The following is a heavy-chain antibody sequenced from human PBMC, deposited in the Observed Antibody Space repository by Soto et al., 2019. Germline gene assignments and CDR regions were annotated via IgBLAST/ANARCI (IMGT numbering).Heavy chain of an antibody. Sequence: AGGSLRLSCAASGFTFSSYWMHWVRQAPGKGLVWVSRINSDGSSTSYADSVKGRFTISRDNAKNTLYLQMNSLRVEDTAVYNCATQDFRGTAGTTWGQGTLVTVSS. CDR2: INSDGSST. CDR1: GFTFSSYW. CDR3: ATQDFRGTAGTT. J-gene: IGHJ4*02. D-gene: IGHD1-1*01. V-gene: IGHV3-74*01.